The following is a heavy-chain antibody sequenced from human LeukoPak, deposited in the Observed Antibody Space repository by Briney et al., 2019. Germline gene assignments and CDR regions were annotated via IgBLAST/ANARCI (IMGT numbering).Heavy chain of an antibody. D-gene: IGHD1-1*01. J-gene: IGHJ4*02. Sequence: PGGSLRLSCSASGFTFTGYAMHWVRQAPGKGLEHVSAISSNGGITYYADSVKGRFTISRDNSKNTLYLQMSSLRAEDTAMYYCVRTGDTERFDYWGQGTLVTVSS. CDR3: VRTGDTERFDY. CDR1: GFTFTGYA. CDR2: ISSNGGIT. V-gene: IGHV3-64*04.